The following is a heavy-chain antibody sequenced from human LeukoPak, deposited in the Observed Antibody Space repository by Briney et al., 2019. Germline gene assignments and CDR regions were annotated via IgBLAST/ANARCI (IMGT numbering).Heavy chain of an antibody. V-gene: IGHV3-15*07. J-gene: IGHJ4*02. Sequence: PGGSLRLSCTASGFTFSNAWMNWVRQAPGKGLEWVGRIKSKTDGGTTDYAAPVKGRFTISRDDSKNTLYLQMNSLKTEDTAVYYCSTTYYYDSSEGYWGQGTLVTVSS. CDR3: STTYYYDSSEGY. CDR2: IKSKTDGGTT. D-gene: IGHD3-22*01. CDR1: GFTFSNAW.